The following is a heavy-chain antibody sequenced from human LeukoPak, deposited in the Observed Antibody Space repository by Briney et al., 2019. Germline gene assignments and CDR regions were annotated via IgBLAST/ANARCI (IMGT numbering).Heavy chain of an antibody. Sequence: SETLSLTCTVSGGSISNYYWSWIRQPPGKGLEWIGYIYYSGSTNYNPSLKSRVTISVDTSKNQFSLKLSSVTAADTAVYYCARRAYYYYGMDVWGQGTTVTVSS. CDR3: ARRAYYYYGMDV. CDR1: GGSISNYY. V-gene: IGHV4-59*01. CDR2: IYYSGST. J-gene: IGHJ6*02.